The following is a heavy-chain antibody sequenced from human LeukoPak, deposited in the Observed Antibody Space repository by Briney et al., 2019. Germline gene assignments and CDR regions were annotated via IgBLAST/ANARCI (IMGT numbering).Heavy chain of an antibody. CDR3: ARGRRTTVPKY. CDR1: GYTFTSYG. V-gene: IGHV1-18*01. J-gene: IGHJ4*02. CDR2: ISAHSGNT. D-gene: IGHD4-11*01. Sequence: GASVKVSCRASGYTFTSYGITWVRQAPGQGLEWMGWISAHSGNTEYAQKFQGRVTMTTDTSTTTAYMELKGLTSDDTAVYYCARGRRTTVPKYWGQGTRVTVSS.